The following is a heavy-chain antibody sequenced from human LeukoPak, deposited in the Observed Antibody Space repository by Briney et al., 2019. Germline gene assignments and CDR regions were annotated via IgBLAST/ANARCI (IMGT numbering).Heavy chain of an antibody. CDR2: IYYSGST. D-gene: IGHD3-10*01. Sequence: PSETLSLTCTVSGGSIGSRSYYWGWIRQPPGKGLEWIESIYYSGSTYYNPSLKSRVTISVDTSKNQFSLKLSSVTAADTAVYYCVNVVRHWFGELTLESRAGSFDYWGQGTLVTVSS. J-gene: IGHJ4*02. CDR1: GGSIGSRSYY. CDR3: VNVVRHWFGELTLESRAGSFDY. V-gene: IGHV4-39*01.